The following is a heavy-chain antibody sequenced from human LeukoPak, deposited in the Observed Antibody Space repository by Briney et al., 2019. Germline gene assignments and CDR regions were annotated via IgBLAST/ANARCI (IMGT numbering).Heavy chain of an antibody. V-gene: IGHV1-18*01. CDR2: ISAYNGNT. Sequence: ASVKVSCKASGYXFTSYGISWVRQAPGQGLEWMGWISAYNGNTNYAQKLQGRVTMTTDTSTSTAYMELRSLRSDDTAVYYCARQFAVAGSFDYWGQGTLVTVSS. J-gene: IGHJ4*02. CDR1: GYXFTSYG. D-gene: IGHD6-19*01. CDR3: ARQFAVAGSFDY.